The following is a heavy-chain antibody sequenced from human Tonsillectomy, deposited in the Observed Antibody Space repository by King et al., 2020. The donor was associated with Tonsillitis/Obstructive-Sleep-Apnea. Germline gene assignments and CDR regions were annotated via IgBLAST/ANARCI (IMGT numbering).Heavy chain of an antibody. D-gene: IGHD2-21*02. J-gene: IGHJ4*02. CDR2: INHSGST. CDR3: ARGDIVVVTAIGGFYFDY. Sequence: VQLQQWGAGLLKPSETLSLTCAVSGGSFSGYYWSWIRQPPGKGLEWIGEINHSGSTNYNPSLKSRVTISVDTSKNQFSLKLSSVTAADTAVYYCARGDIVVVTAIGGFYFDYWGQGTLVTVSS. V-gene: IGHV4-34*01. CDR1: GGSFSGYY.